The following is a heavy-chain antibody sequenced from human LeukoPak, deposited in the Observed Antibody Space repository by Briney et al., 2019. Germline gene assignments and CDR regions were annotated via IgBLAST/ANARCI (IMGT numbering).Heavy chain of an antibody. D-gene: IGHD2-2*01. CDR2: IRHNSYI. CDR3: ARDEYCSSTSCPEDYYYGMDV. V-gene: IGHV3-21*01. J-gene: IGHJ6*02. CDR1: GFTFSTYS. Sequence: PGGSLRLSCAASGFTFSTYSMNWVRQAPGKGLEWVPSIRHNSYIYYADSVKGRFTISRDNAKNSLYLQMNSLRAEDTAVYYCARDEYCSSTSCPEDYYYGMDVWGQGTTVTVSS.